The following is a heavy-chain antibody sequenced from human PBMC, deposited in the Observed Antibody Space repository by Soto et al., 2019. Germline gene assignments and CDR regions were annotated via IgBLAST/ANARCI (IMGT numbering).Heavy chain of an antibody. J-gene: IGHJ4*02. V-gene: IGHV4-61*01. D-gene: IGHD6-19*01. CDR1: GGSVSNGSYY. Sequence: PSETLSLTXTVSGGSVSNGSYYWSWIRQPPGKGLEWIGYTYYSGSTNYNPSLKSRVTISVDMSKNQFSLKLSSVTAADTAVYYCAGVQWLVYYWGQGTLVTVSS. CDR2: TYYSGST. CDR3: AGVQWLVYY.